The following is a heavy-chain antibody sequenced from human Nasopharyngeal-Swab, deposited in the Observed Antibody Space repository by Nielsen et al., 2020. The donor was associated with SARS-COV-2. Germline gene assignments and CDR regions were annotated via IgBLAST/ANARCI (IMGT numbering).Heavy chain of an antibody. D-gene: IGHD3-3*01. Sequence: ASVKVSCKASGYTFISYYIHWVRQAPGEGLEWMGVISTNGGGARYAQKFQGRVTMTSDASTSTVYMELSSQRSEDTAVYYCARGIGYHEFWSGYIDYWGQGTLVTVSS. V-gene: IGHV1-46*01. CDR2: ISTNGGGA. J-gene: IGHJ4*02. CDR1: GYTFISYY. CDR3: ARGIGYHEFWSGYIDY.